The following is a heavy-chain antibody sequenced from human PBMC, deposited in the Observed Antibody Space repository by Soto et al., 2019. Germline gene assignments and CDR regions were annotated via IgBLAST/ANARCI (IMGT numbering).Heavy chain of an antibody. Sequence: QVQLVQSGAEVKKPGSSVKVSCKASGSTFSSHTISWVRQAPGQGLEWMGRIIPILGIANDAQKFQGRVTINADKSTSTAYMELSSLRSEDTAVYDCARCIRYSSGWYDYCGHGTLVTVSS. V-gene: IGHV1-69*02. CDR2: IIPILGIA. J-gene: IGHJ5*01. D-gene: IGHD6-19*01. CDR3: ARCIRYSSGWYDY. CDR1: GSTFSSHT.